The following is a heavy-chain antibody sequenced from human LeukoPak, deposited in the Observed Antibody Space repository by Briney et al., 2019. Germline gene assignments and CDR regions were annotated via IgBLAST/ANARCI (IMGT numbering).Heavy chain of an antibody. CDR2: ISSSSSYI. J-gene: IGHJ4*02. V-gene: IGHV3-21*01. CDR3: ARVKPHFDWLFNPEYYFDY. D-gene: IGHD3-9*01. Sequence: GGSLRLSCAASGFTFSSYSMNWVRQAPGKGLEWVSSISSSSSYIYYADSVKGRFTISRDNAKNSLYLQMNSLRAGDTAVYYCARVKPHFDWLFNPEYYFDYWGQGTLVTVSS. CDR1: GFTFSSYS.